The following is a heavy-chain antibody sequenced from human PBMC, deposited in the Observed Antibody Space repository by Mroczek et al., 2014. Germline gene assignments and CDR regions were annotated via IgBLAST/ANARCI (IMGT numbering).Heavy chain of an antibody. V-gene: IGHV4-61*02. D-gene: IGHD2-2*02. CDR1: GGSISSGSYY. CDR2: IYTSGST. CDR3: ARDIGYCSSTSCYRDYYYYYMDV. J-gene: IGHJ6*03. Sequence: KESGPGLVKPSQTLSLTCTVSGGSISSGSYYWSWIRQPAGKGLEWIGRIYTSGSTNYNPSLKSRVTMSVDTSKNQFSLKLSSVTAADTAVYYCARDIGYCSSTSCYRDYYYYYMDVWGKGTTVTVSS.